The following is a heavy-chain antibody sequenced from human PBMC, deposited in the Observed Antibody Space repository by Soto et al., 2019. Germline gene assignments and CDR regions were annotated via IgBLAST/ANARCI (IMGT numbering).Heavy chain of an antibody. CDR3: AKGRLPDGIWTVDF. CDR1: GFTINTYT. D-gene: IGHD3-9*01. Sequence: EVQLLESGGQLVQPGGSLRLSCEASGFTINTYTMNWVRQAPGKGLEWVSGIYGDGSGTHYADSVKGRFTISRDKSKNMLYLQMNTIRSEATAVYYCAKGRLPDGIWTVDFWGQGTLVTVSS. J-gene: IGHJ4*02. V-gene: IGHV3-23*01. CDR2: IYGDGSGT.